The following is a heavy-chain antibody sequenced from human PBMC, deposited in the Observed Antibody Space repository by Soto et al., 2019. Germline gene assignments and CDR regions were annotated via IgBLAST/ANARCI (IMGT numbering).Heavy chain of an antibody. CDR3: AKRNTGYYFDY. Sequence: EVQLLESGGGFVQPGGSLRLSCAASGFTFSSYAMSWVRQAPGRGLEWVATFSGSTGATYYADSVKGRFTISRDNSKNMLHLQMNSLRAEDTAVYYCAKRNTGYYFDYWGQGTLVTVSS. J-gene: IGHJ4*02. D-gene: IGHD5-12*01. CDR1: GFTFSSYA. CDR2: FSGSTGAT. V-gene: IGHV3-23*01.